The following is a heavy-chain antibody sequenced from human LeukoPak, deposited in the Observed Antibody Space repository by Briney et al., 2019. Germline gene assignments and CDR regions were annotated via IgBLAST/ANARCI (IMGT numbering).Heavy chain of an antibody. J-gene: IGHJ4*02. D-gene: IGHD3-22*01. V-gene: IGHV4-59*12. CDR3: ARDSSSYGIFDS. CDR2: IYYSGST. CDR1: GGSISSYY. Sequence: SETLSLTCTVSGGSISSYYWSWIRQPPGKGLEWIGYIYYSGSTNYNPSLKSRVTISVDTSKNQFSLKLSSVTAADTAVYYCARDSSSYGIFDSWGQGTLVTVSS.